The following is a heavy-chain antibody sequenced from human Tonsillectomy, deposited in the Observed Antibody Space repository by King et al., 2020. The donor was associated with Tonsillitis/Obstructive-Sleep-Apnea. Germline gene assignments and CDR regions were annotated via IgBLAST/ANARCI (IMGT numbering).Heavy chain of an antibody. CDR1: GGSISSSSYY. D-gene: IGHD3-9*01. CDR3: AREHDILNGAHY. CDR2: IYYSGGT. J-gene: IGHJ4*02. Sequence: QLQESGPGLVKPSETLSLTCTVSGGSISSSSYYWGGIRQPPGKGLEWIGNIYYSGGTYYNPSLKSRVTISVDTSKNQFSLKLSSLTATDMAVCYCAREHDILNGAHYWGQGTLVTVSS. V-gene: IGHV4-39*01.